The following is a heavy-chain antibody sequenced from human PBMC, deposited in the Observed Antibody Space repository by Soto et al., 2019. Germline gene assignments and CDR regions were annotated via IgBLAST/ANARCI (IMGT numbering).Heavy chain of an antibody. CDR2: TYYRSKWYN. CDR3: AREREQQLVRYYYYGMDV. CDR1: GDSVSSNSAA. D-gene: IGHD6-13*01. J-gene: IGHJ6*02. Sequence: SQTLSLTCAISGDSVSSNSAAWNWIRQSPSRGLEWLGRTYYRSKWYNDYAVSVKSRITTNPDTSKNQFSLQLNSVTPEDTAVYYCAREREQQLVRYYYYGMDVWGQGTTVTVSS. V-gene: IGHV6-1*01.